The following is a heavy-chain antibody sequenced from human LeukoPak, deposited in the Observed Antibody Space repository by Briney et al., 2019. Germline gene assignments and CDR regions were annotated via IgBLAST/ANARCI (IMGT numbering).Heavy chain of an antibody. CDR2: IYSGGST. CDR1: GFAFSAYE. CDR3: ARYPSDQYYFDY. V-gene: IGHV3-53*01. Sequence: PGGSLRLSCLASGFAFSAYEMNWVRQAPGKGLECVSVIYSGGSTYYADSVKGRFTISRDNSKNTLYLQMNSLRAEDTAVYYCARYPSDQYYFDYWGQGTLVTVSS. J-gene: IGHJ4*02.